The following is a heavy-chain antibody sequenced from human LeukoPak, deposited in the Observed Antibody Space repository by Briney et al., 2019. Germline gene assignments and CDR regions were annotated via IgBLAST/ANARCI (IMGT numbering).Heavy chain of an antibody. CDR2: IYTSGST. J-gene: IGHJ3*02. V-gene: IGHV4-4*08. CDR1: GGSISNKY. CDR3: AIELVTATLDAFDI. Sequence: SETLSLPCTVSGGSISNKYWSWIRQPPGKGLEWIGRIYTSGSTNYNPSLKSRVTISVDTSKNQFSLKLSSVAAAGTAVYYCAIELVTATLDAFDIWGQGTMVTVSS. D-gene: IGHD2-21*02.